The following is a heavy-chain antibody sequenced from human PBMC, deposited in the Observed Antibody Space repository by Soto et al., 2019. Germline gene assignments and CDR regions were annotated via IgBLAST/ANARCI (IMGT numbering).Heavy chain of an antibody. D-gene: IGHD3-22*01. J-gene: IGHJ4*02. CDR3: ASGIPRNYYDSSGYYY. CDR2: IYYSGST. V-gene: IGHV4-31*03. CDR1: DGSISSGGYY. Sequence: SETLSLTCTVSDGSISSGGYYWSWIRQHPGKGLEWIGYIYYSGSTYYNPSLKSRVTISVDTSKNQFSLKLSSVTAADTAVYYCASGIPRNYYDSSGYYYWGQGTLVTVSS.